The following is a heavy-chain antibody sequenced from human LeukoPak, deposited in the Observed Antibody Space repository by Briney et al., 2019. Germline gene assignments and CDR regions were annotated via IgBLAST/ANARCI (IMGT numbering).Heavy chain of an antibody. V-gene: IGHV3-30-3*01. CDR1: GFTFSSYA. D-gene: IGHD1-26*01. Sequence: GGSLRLSCAASGFTFSSYAMHWVRQAPGKGLEWVAVISYDGSNKYYADSVKGRFTISRDNSKNTLYLQMNSLRAEDTAVYYCVRGIVGARRPDYWGQGTLVTVSS. CDR3: VRGIVGARRPDY. J-gene: IGHJ4*02. CDR2: ISYDGSNK.